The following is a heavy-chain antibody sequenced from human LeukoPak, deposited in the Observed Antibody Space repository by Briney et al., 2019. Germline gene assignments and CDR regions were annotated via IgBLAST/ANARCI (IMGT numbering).Heavy chain of an antibody. J-gene: IGHJ6*03. V-gene: IGHV3-48*03. D-gene: IGHD6-13*01. CDR2: ISSSGSTI. CDR1: GFTFSSFE. CDR3: ARDLQQLDLGRFYYYYYMDV. Sequence: PGGSLRLSCAASGFTFSSFEMNWVRQAPGKGLEWVSYISSSGSTIYYADSVKGRLTISRDNAKNSLYLQMNSLRAEDTAVYYCARDLQQLDLGRFYYYYYMDVWGKGTTVTISS.